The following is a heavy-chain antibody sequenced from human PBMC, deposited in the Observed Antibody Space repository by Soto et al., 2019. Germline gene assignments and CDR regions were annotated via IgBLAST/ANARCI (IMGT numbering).Heavy chain of an antibody. CDR3: ARDSSGYYGFDY. J-gene: IGHJ4*02. CDR1: GFSLSTRGVG. CDR2: IYWDDDK. Sequence: QITLKESGPTLVKPTQTLTLTCTFSGFSLSTRGVGVAWIRQPPGKALEWLALIYWDDDKRYSPSLKNRLTITKATSKNQVVLTLTNMDPVDTATYYCARDSSGYYGFDYWGQGTLVTVSS. V-gene: IGHV2-5*02. D-gene: IGHD3-22*01.